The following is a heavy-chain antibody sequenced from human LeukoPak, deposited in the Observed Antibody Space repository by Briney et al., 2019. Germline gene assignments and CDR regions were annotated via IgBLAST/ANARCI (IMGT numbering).Heavy chain of an antibody. Sequence: PSETLSLTCTVSGGSISSGGYFWSWIRQPAGKGLEWIGYIYHSGSTYYNPSLKSRVTISVDRSKNQFSLKLSSVTAADTAVYYCARAVAGVFPYYFDYWGQGTLVTVSS. V-gene: IGHV4-30-2*01. CDR2: IYHSGST. J-gene: IGHJ4*02. CDR3: ARAVAGVFPYYFDY. D-gene: IGHD6-19*01. CDR1: GGSISSGGYF.